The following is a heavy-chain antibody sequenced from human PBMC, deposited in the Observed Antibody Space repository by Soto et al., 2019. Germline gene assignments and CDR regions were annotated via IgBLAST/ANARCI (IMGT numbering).Heavy chain of an antibody. CDR1: GYTFTTYY. Sequence: QVQLVQSGAEVKRPGASVKVSCKASGYTFTTYYMHWVRQAPGQGLEWLGIINPNGGSTTYAQKFQGRVARTRDTSTSTLYLELSRLRSEATAVYYCARAGYCSGGTCFHGNCDYWGQGTLVTVSA. D-gene: IGHD2-15*01. CDR2: INPNGGST. J-gene: IGHJ4*02. V-gene: IGHV1-46*01. CDR3: ARAGYCSGGTCFHGNCDY.